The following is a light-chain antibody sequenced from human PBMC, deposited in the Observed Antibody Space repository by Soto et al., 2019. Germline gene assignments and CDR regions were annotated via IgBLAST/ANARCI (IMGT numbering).Light chain of an antibody. V-gene: IGLV1-40*01. Sequence: QSVLTQPPSVSGAPGQRVTIPCTGSSSNIGAGYDVHWYQQLPGTAPKLLIYSNINRPSGVPDRFSGSKSGTSASLAITGLQAEDEADYYCQSYDSSLSGYVIFGRGTKLTVL. CDR3: QSYDSSLSGYVI. CDR2: SNI. J-gene: IGLJ2*01. CDR1: SSNIGAGYD.